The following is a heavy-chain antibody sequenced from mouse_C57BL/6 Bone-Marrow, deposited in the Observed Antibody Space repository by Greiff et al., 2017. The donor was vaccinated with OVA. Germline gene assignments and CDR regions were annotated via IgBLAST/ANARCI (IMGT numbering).Heavy chain of an antibody. D-gene: IGHD2-1*01. J-gene: IGHJ3*01. CDR3: ASNYRAWFAY. CDR1: GYTFTSYT. Sequence: VQLQQSGAELARPGASVKMSCKASGYTFTSYTMHWVKQRPGQGLEWIGYINPSSGYTKYNQKFKDKATLTADKSSSTAYMQLSSLTSEDSAVYYFASNYRAWFAYWGQGTLVTVSA. CDR2: INPSSGYT. V-gene: IGHV1-4*01.